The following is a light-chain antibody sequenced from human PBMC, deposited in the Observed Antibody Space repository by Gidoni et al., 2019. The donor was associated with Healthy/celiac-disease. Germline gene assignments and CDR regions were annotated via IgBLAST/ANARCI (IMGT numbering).Light chain of an antibody. CDR1: ALQKQY. CDR2: KDS. J-gene: IGLJ1*01. V-gene: IGLV3-25*02. Sequence: SYALTQPPSVSVSPGQTARITRPGDALQKQYAYWYQQKPGQAPVLVIYKDSERPSGIPERFSGSSSGTTVTLTISGVQAEDEADYYCQSADSSGTYVFGTGTKVTVL. CDR3: QSADSSGTYV.